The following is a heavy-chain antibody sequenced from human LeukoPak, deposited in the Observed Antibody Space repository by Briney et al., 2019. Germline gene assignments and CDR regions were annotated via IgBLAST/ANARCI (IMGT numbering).Heavy chain of an antibody. CDR2: INSDGSIT. J-gene: IGHJ3*02. V-gene: IGHV3-74*01. Sequence: PGGSLRLSCATSGFTFSTYWMHWVRQVPGKGLVWVSHINSDGSITNYADSVKGRFTISRDNAKNTLFLQMSSLRAEDTALYYCARVVGSGTTLHNVFDIWGQGTMVTVSS. CDR3: ARVVGSGTTLHNVFDI. CDR1: GFTFSTYW. D-gene: IGHD3-10*01.